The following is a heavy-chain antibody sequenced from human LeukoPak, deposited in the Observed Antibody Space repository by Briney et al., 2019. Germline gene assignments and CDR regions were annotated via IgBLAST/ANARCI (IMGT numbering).Heavy chain of an antibody. V-gene: IGHV1-69*05. D-gene: IGHD6-13*01. J-gene: IGHJ6*03. CDR2: IIPIFGTA. CDR1: GGTFSSYA. Sequence: GASVKVSCKASGGTFSSYAISWVRQAPGQGLEWMGGIIPIFGTANYAQKFQGRVTITTDESTSTAYMELSSLRSEDTAVYYCASQSSRSSSSLPVTHYFYYYYMDVWGKGTTVTVSS. CDR3: ASQSSRSSSSLPVTHYFYYYYMDV.